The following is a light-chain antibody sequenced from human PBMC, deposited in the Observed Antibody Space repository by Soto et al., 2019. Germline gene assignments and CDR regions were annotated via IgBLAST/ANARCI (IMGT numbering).Light chain of an antibody. J-gene: IGKJ4*01. CDR2: LGS. V-gene: IGKV2-28*01. CDR3: HQYFSTPPI. CDR1: QSLLHSNGYNY. Sequence: DIVMTQSPLSLPVTPGEPASISCRSSQSLLHSNGYNYLDWYLQKPGQSPQLLIYLGSNRASGVPDRFSGSGSGTDFTLTISSLQAEDVAVYFCHQYFSTPPIFGGGTKVDIK.